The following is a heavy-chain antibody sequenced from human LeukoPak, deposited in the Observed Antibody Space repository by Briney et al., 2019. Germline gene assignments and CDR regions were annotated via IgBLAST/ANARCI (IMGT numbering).Heavy chain of an antibody. D-gene: IGHD3-3*01. CDR2: IIPIFGTA. J-gene: IGHJ5*02. CDR3: AKLYGTIFGVGNWFDP. Sequence: SVKVSCKASGGTFSSYAISWVRQAPGQGLEWMGGIIPIFGTANYAQKFQGRVTITADKSTNPAYMELNSLRSEDTAVYSCAKLYGTIFGVGNWFDPWGQGTLVTVSS. CDR1: GGTFSSYA. V-gene: IGHV1-69*06.